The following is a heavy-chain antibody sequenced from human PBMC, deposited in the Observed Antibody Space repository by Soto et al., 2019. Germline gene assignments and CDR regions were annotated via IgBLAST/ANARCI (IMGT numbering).Heavy chain of an antibody. V-gene: IGHV4-31*03. Sequence: QVQLQESGPGLVKPSQTLSLTCTVSGGSISSGGYYWSWIRQHPGKGLEWIGYIYYSGSTYYNPSLKSRVTISVDTSKNQFSLKLSSVTAADTAVYYCARFVVGGGGIVVVPAAIGYFDYWGQGTLVTVSS. D-gene: IGHD2-2*02. CDR2: IYYSGST. CDR3: ARFVVGGGGIVVVPAAIGYFDY. J-gene: IGHJ4*02. CDR1: GGSISSGGYY.